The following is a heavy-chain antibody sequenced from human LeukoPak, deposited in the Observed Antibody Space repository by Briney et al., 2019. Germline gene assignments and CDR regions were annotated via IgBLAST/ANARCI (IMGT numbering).Heavy chain of an antibody. J-gene: IGHJ4*02. Sequence: SETLSLTCTVSGGSISSYYWSWIRQPPGKGLEWIGYIYYSGSTNYNPSLKSRVTISVDTSKNQFSLGLSSVAAADTAVYYCARVTYDFWSGYYGDWGQGTLVTVSS. CDR1: GGSISSYY. D-gene: IGHD3-3*01. CDR2: IYYSGST. CDR3: ARVTYDFWSGYYGD. V-gene: IGHV4-59*01.